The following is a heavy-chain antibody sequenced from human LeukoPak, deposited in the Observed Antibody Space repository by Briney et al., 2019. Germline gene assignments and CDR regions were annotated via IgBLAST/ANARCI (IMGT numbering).Heavy chain of an antibody. D-gene: IGHD6-19*01. CDR1: GFTFDDYA. CDR3: AKGTYRQWLVRPNYYYYYMDV. Sequence: GGSLRLSCAASGFTFDDYAMHWVRQAPGKGLEWVSGISWNSGDIGYADSVKGRFTISRDNAKNSLYLQMNSLRAEDTALYYCAKGTYRQWLVRPNYYYYYMDVWGKGTTVTISS. J-gene: IGHJ6*03. CDR2: ISWNSGDI. V-gene: IGHV3-9*01.